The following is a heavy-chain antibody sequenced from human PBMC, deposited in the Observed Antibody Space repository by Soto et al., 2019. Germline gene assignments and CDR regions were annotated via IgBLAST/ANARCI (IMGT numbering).Heavy chain of an antibody. V-gene: IGHV3-30*18. Sequence: GGSLRLSCAASGFTFISYGMHWVLQAPGKGLEWVAVISYDGSNKYYADSVKGRFTISRDNSKNTLYLQMNSLRAEDTAVYYCAKDPFYGSGSPFDYWGQGTLVTVSS. CDR2: ISYDGSNK. CDR3: AKDPFYGSGSPFDY. J-gene: IGHJ4*02. D-gene: IGHD3-10*01. CDR1: GFTFISYG.